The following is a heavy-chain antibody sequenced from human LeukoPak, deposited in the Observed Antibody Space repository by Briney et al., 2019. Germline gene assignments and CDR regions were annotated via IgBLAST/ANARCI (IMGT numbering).Heavy chain of an antibody. D-gene: IGHD7-27*01. J-gene: IGHJ6*02. CDR1: GGSISTSTYY. CDR3: ARQQSNWASGPGMDV. Sequence: PSETLSLTCTVYGGSISTSTYYWGWIRQPRGKGLEWIESIYYSVSTYYTPSLTSRLTLSVDPSKNQFSLRLTSVPAADTAMYYCARQQSNWASGPGMDVWGQGTTVTVSS. V-gene: IGHV4-39*01. CDR2: IYYSVST.